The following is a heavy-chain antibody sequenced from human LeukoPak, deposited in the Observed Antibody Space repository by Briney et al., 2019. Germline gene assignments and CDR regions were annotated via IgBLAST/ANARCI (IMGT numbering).Heavy chain of an antibody. CDR3: ARRAGAYSHPYDY. V-gene: IGHV3-30*02. D-gene: IGHD4/OR15-4a*01. CDR1: GYTFSRYG. CDR2: IRFDGSNK. Sequence: PGGSLRLSCAASGYTFSRYGMNWVRQAPGKGLEWVAFIRFDGSNKYYADSVKGRFTISRDNSKNTLYLQMNSLRAEDTAVYYCARRAGAYSHPYDYWGQGTLVTVSS. J-gene: IGHJ4*02.